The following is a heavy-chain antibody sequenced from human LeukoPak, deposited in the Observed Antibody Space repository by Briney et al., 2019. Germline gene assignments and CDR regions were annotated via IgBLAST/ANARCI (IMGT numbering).Heavy chain of an antibody. CDR3: ARDYYGPDY. Sequence: GVSLTLSCTASGITFIISAMSWVRQAPGKGLVGVSDISGSGGSTYYADSVKGRFTISRDNSKNTLHLQMNSLRVEDTAVYYCARDYYGPDYWGQGTLVTVSS. J-gene: IGHJ4*02. CDR1: GITFIISA. D-gene: IGHD3-10*01. CDR2: ISGSGGST. V-gene: IGHV3-23*01.